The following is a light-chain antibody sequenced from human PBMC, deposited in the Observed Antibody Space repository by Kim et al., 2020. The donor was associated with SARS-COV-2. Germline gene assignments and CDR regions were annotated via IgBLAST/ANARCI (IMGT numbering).Light chain of an antibody. CDR1: QSIDIN. CDR3: QQYKKWPMYT. V-gene: IGKV3-15*01. J-gene: IGKJ2*01. Sequence: TPGERATLSCRASQSIDINLAWYQQRPGQPPRLLIYDTSTRATGIPARFSGSESGTDFTLTISSLQSEDIAVYYCQQYKKWPMYTFGQGTKLEIK. CDR2: DTS.